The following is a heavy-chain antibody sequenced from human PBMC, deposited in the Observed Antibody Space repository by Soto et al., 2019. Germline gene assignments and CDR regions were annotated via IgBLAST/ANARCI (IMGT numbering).Heavy chain of an antibody. D-gene: IGHD3-3*01. CDR2: IYYSGST. J-gene: IGHJ5*01. V-gene: IGHV4-39*01. CDR3: ARHLTILGVAPLDS. Sequence: PSETLSLTCTVSGGSISSSSYYWGWIRQPPGKGLEWIGSIYYSGSTYYNPSLKSRVTMSVDTSKTQFSLKLNPVTAADTAVYYCARHLTILGVAPLDSWGQGTLVTVSS. CDR1: GGSISSSSYY.